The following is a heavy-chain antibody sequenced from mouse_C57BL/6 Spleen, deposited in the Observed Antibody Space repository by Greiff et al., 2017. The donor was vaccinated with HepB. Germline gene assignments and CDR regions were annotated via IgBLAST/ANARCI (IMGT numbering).Heavy chain of an antibody. CDR3: ARNYGDDSWFAY. CDR2: IDPSDSYT. D-gene: IGHD2-2*01. Sequence: QVQLQQPGAELVMPGASVKLSCKASGYTFTSYWMHWVKQRPGQGLEWIGEIDPSDSYTNYNQKFKGKSTLTVDKSSSTAYMQLSSLTSEDSAVYYCARNYGDDSWFAYWGQGTLVTVSA. J-gene: IGHJ3*01. CDR1: GYTFTSYW. V-gene: IGHV1-69*01.